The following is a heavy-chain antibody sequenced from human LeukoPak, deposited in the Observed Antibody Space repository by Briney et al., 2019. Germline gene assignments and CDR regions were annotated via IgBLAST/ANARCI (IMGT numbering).Heavy chain of an antibody. J-gene: IGHJ4*02. CDR1: GYTFTSYG. Sequence: ASVKVPCKASGYTFTSYGISWVRQAPGQGLEWMGIINPSGGSTSYAQKFQGRVTMTRDTSTSTVYMELSSLRSEDTAVYYCARAGPRSDSSGYYYDYDYWGQGTLVTVSS. V-gene: IGHV1-46*01. CDR3: ARAGPRSDSSGYYYDYDY. D-gene: IGHD3-22*01. CDR2: INPSGGST.